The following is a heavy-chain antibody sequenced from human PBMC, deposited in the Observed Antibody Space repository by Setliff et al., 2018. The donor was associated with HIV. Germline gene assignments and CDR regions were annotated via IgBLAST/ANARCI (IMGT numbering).Heavy chain of an antibody. CDR2: IRANTDGSES. V-gene: IGHV3-7*03. CDR3: ARAYNVYDYRSDSSGYDY. D-gene: IGHD3-22*01. J-gene: IGHJ4*02. CDR1: GFSFTDAW. Sequence: GGSLRLSCAASGFSFTDAWMSWVRQAPGKGLEWVGRIRANTDGSESYYVDSVKGRFIASTDNAKNSLFLQMNSLKAEDTAVYYCARAYNVYDYRSDSSGYDYWGQGTLVTVSS.